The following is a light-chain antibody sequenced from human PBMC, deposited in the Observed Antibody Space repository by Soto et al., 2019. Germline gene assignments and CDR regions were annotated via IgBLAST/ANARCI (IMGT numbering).Light chain of an antibody. V-gene: IGKV3-15*01. Sequence: EVVLTQSPATLSVSPGQSATLSCRASQSVRASLAWYRQKPGQAPRLLIYGASVRASGAPARFGGSGSETEFTLTITSLQSEDFAVYYCQQYFHWPRTFGQGTKVE. CDR1: QSVRAS. CDR2: GAS. J-gene: IGKJ1*01. CDR3: QQYFHWPRT.